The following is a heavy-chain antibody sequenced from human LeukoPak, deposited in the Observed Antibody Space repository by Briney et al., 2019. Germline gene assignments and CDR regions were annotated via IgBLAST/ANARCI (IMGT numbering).Heavy chain of an antibody. V-gene: IGHV3-74*01. Sequence: GGSLRLSCAASGFIFSSYWMHWVRQVPGKGLVWVSRINTDGSITNYADSVRGRFTISRDNAKRTLFLQMNSLRAEDTAVYYCTRDTFGPDDHWGQGTLVTVSS. CDR2: INTDGSIT. CDR1: GFIFSSYW. CDR3: TRDTFGPDDH. J-gene: IGHJ5*02. D-gene: IGHD3-16*01.